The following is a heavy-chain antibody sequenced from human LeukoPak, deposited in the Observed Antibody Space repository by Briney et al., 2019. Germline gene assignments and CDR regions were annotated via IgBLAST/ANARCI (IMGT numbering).Heavy chain of an antibody. D-gene: IGHD3-10*01. CDR2: INHSGST. V-gene: IGHV4-34*01. CDR1: GGSFSGYY. Sequence: SETLSLTCAVYGGSFSGYYWSWIRQPPGKGLEWIGEINHSGSTNYNPSLKSRVTISVDTSKNQFSLKLSSVTAADTAVYYCARARGGHYYGSGSYRYYFDYWGLGTLVTVSS. CDR3: ARARGGHYYGSGSYRYYFDY. J-gene: IGHJ4*02.